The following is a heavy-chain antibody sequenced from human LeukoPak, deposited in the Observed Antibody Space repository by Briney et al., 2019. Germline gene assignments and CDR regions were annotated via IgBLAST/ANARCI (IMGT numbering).Heavy chain of an antibody. Sequence: GGSLRLSCAASGFTFSSYEMNWVRQAPGKGLEWVSYISSSGSTIYYADSVKGRFTISRDNAKNSLYLQMNSLRAEDTAVYYCARAYSSVGGYYWGQGTLVTVSS. CDR1: GFTFSSYE. V-gene: IGHV3-48*03. J-gene: IGHJ4*02. CDR3: ARAYSSVGGYY. D-gene: IGHD6-19*01. CDR2: ISSSGSTI.